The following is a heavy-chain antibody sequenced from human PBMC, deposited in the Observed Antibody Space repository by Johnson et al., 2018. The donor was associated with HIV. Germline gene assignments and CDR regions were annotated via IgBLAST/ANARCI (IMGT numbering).Heavy chain of an antibody. V-gene: IGHV3-30*04. CDR1: GFTFSSYA. J-gene: IGHJ3*02. CDR2: ISYDGSNK. CDR3: ARQRRAGPFDAFDI. D-gene: IGHD6-19*01. Sequence: QVYLVESGGGVVQPGRSLRVSSSASGFTFSSYAMHWVRQAPGKGLEWVAVISYDGSNKDYADSVKGLFTISRDNSKNTLYLQMHSLRAEDTAVYYCARQRRAGPFDAFDIWGQGIMVTVSS.